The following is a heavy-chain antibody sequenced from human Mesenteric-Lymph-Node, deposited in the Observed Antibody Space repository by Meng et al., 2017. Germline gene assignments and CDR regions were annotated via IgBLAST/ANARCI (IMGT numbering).Heavy chain of an antibody. D-gene: IGHD3-10*02. J-gene: IGHJ4*02. Sequence: QLQQSGTDPMHDPHPLSLHRSISGDALLRNSDALNWIRQSPPRGHESLGRTYYRAKFYNDYVLSVKTPITINPDTSKNKFSLQLTSLPPEHTAIYYCARDRRDVRGGFDFWGQGTLVTVSS. CDR3: ARDRRDVRGGFDF. V-gene: IGHV6-1*01. CDR1: GDALLRNSDA. CDR2: TYYRAKFYN.